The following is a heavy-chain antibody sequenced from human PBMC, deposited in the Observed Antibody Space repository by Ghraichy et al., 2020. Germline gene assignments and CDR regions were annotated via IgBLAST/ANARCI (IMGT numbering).Heavy chain of an antibody. J-gene: IGHJ6*02. V-gene: IGHV3-23*01. CDR1: GFTFSSYA. D-gene: IGHD3-22*01. CDR3: AKDFAYYYDSSGYYYFGNYGMDV. CDR2: ISGSGGST. Sequence: GGSLRLSCAASGFTFSSYAMSWVRQAPGKGLEWVSAISGSGGSTYYADSVKGRFTISRDNSKNTLYLQMNSLRAEDTAVYYCAKDFAYYYDSSGYYYFGNYGMDVWGQGTTVTVSS.